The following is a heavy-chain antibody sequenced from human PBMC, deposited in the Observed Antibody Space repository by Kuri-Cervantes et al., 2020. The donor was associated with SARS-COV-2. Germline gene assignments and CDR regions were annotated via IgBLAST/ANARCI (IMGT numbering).Heavy chain of an antibody. D-gene: IGHD3-10*01. V-gene: IGHV4-34*01. CDR3: ARVFQGVDYYYYYYMDV. J-gene: IGHJ6*03. CDR2: INHSGST. CDR1: GGSFSGYY. Sequence: SETLSLTCAVYGGSFSGYYWSWIRQPPGKGLEWIGEINHSGSTNYNPSLKSRVTISVDTSKNQFSLKLSSVTAADTAVYYCARVFQGVDYYYYYYMDVWGQGTTVTVSS.